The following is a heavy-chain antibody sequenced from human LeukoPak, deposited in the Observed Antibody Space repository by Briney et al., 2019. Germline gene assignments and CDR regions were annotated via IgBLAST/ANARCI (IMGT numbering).Heavy chain of an antibody. D-gene: IGHD3-22*01. J-gene: IGHJ6*02. V-gene: IGHV4-59*01. CDR3: ARDRSPEGYYDSSHWDYYHGMDV. Sequence: PSETLSLTCTVSGGSISNYYWSWIRQPPGKGLEWIGYIYNSGSTNYNPSLKSRVTISVDTSKNQFSLNLSSVTAADTAMYYCARDRSPEGYYDSSHWDYYHGMDVWGQGTTVTVSS. CDR1: GGSISNYY. CDR2: IYNSGST.